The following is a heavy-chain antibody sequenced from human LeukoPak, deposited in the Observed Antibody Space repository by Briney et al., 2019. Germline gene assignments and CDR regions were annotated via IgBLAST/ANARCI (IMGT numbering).Heavy chain of an antibody. J-gene: IGHJ4*02. D-gene: IGHD6-19*01. Sequence: SETLSLTCTVSGGSISNYHWSWIRQPAGKGLEWIGQIHTSGSTNYNPPLKSRVTVSIDTPEDQLSLAIRSVTAADTAIYYCARRHISSGWSFDYWGQGTLVTVSS. V-gene: IGHV4-4*07. CDR2: IHTSGST. CDR1: GGSISNYH. CDR3: ARRHISSGWSFDY.